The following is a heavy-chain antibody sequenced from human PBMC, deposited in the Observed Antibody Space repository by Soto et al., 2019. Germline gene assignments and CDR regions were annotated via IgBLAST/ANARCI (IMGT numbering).Heavy chain of an antibody. V-gene: IGHV1-18*04. Sequence: ASVKVSGKASGYTFTNYGITWVRQAPGQGLEWMGWISGYNGNTNYAQNLQGRVTMTTDTSTSTAYMERRSLRSDDTAVYYCARDEVPAANWLDPWGQGTLVTVSS. CDR1: GYTFTNYG. J-gene: IGHJ5*02. CDR2: ISGYNGNT. D-gene: IGHD2-2*01. CDR3: ARDEVPAANWLDP.